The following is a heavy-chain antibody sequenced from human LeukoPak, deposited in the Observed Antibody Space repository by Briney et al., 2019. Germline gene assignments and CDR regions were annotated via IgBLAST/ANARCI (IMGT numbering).Heavy chain of an antibody. D-gene: IGHD3-10*01. J-gene: IGHJ4*02. CDR1: GFTFSSYG. CDR3: AKGGKGWSLLWFGELLYFDY. V-gene: IGHV3-30*18. Sequence: PGRSLRLSCAASGFTFSSYGMHWVRQAPGKGLEWVAVISYDGSNKYYADSVKGRFTISRDNSKNTLYLQMNSLRAEDTAAYYCAKGGKGWSLLWFGELLYFDYWGQGTLVTVSS. CDR2: ISYDGSNK.